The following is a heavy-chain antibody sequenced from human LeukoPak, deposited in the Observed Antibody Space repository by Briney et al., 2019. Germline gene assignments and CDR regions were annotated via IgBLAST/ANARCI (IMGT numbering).Heavy chain of an antibody. CDR1: GFTFSSYW. CDR2: INSDGSST. Sequence: PGGSLRLSCAASGFTFSSYWMHWVRQAPGKGLVWVARINSDGSSTSYADSVKGRFTISRDNAKNTLYLQMNSLRAEDTAVYYCAREGGSSNYYYYYMDVWGKGTTVTVSS. D-gene: IGHD1-26*01. V-gene: IGHV3-74*01. J-gene: IGHJ6*03. CDR3: AREGGSSNYYYYYMDV.